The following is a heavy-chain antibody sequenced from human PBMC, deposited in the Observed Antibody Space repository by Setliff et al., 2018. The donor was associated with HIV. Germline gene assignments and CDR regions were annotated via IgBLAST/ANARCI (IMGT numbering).Heavy chain of an antibody. J-gene: IGHJ6*02. CDR3: ARKLRPGHGVDV. Sequence: GGSLRLSCVASRFTFNDYWMSWVRQAPGKGLEWVANIDRDGSEKNYVDSVKGRFTISRDNAKNSMDLQMNSLRAEDTAIYYCARKLRPGHGVDVWGQGTTVTVSS. D-gene: IGHD3-10*01. CDR1: RFTFNDYW. CDR2: IDRDGSEK. V-gene: IGHV3-7*01.